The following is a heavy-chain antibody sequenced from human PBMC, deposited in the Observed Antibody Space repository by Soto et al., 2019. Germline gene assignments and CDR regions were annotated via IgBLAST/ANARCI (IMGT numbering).Heavy chain of an antibody. CDR1: GFTFSSYA. D-gene: IGHD3-3*01. CDR2: ISYDGSNK. Sequence: PGGSLRLSCAASGFTFSSYAMHWVRQAPGKGLEWVAVISYDGSNKYYADSVKGRFTISRDNSKNTLYLQMNSLRAEDTAVYYCARAVYDFWSGYPRLYYYYYGMDVWGQGTTVTVSS. V-gene: IGHV3-30-3*01. CDR3: ARAVYDFWSGYPRLYYYYYGMDV. J-gene: IGHJ6*02.